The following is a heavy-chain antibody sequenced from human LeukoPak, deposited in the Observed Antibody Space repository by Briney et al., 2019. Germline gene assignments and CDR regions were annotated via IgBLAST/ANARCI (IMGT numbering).Heavy chain of an antibody. CDR2: IYHSGST. V-gene: IGHV4-30-2*01. Sequence: SETLSLTCAVSGGSLSSGGYSWSWIRQPPGKGLEWIGYIYHSGSTYYNPSLKSRVTISVDTSKNQFSLKLSSVTAADTAVYYCARVRLVVPYYFDYWGQGTLVTVSS. CDR3: ARVRLVVPYYFDY. D-gene: IGHD3-10*02. CDR1: GGSLSSGGYS. J-gene: IGHJ4*02.